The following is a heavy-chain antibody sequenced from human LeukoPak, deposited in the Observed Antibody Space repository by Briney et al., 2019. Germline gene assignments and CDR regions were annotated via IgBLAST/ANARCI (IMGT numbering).Heavy chain of an antibody. J-gene: IGHJ4*02. D-gene: IGHD1-14*01. CDR3: AKEWYQAYFDY. Sequence: GGTLRLSCAASGFTFSSYGMSWVRQAPGKGLEWVSYISSSGSTIYYADSVKGRFTISRDNAKNSLYLQMNSLRAEDTAVYYCAKEWYQAYFDYWGQGTLVTVSS. CDR2: ISSSGSTI. V-gene: IGHV3-48*04. CDR1: GFTFSSYG.